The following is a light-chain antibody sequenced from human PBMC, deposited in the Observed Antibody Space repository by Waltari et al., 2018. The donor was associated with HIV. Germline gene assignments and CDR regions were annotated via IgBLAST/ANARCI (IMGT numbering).Light chain of an antibody. J-gene: IGLJ3*02. CDR2: TDH. V-gene: IGLV1-44*01. CDR3: AAWDDSLNGPV. Sequence: QSVLTQPPSASGTPGQRVTISCSGSSSNIGGETVNWYQRLPGTAPKLLNYTDHQRPSGVSDRFSGSKSGTSASLAISGLLSEDEAEYYCAAWDDSLNGPVFGGGTKVTVL. CDR1: SSNIGGET.